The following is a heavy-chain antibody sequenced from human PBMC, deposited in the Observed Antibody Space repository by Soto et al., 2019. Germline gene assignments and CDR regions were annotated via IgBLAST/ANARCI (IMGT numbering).Heavy chain of an antibody. Sequence: PGGSLRLSCAASGFTFSDYYMSWIRQAPGKGLEWVSYISGSSIYTNYAGSVKGRFTVSRDNAKNSLYLQMSSLRAEDTAVYYCARDRGAGQPAGWFDPWGQGTLVTVSS. CDR3: ARDRGAGQPAGWFDP. CDR2: ISGSSIYT. V-gene: IGHV3-11*06. J-gene: IGHJ5*02. CDR1: GFTFSDYY. D-gene: IGHD3-10*01.